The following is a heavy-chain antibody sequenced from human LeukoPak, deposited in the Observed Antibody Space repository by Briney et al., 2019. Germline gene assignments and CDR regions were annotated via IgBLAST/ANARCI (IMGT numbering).Heavy chain of an antibody. Sequence: PSETLSLTCTVSGGSISSYYWSWIRQPPGKGLEWIGYIYYSGSTNYNPSLKSRVTISVDTSKNQFPLKLSSVTAADTAVYYCARDRSYEGLNWFDPWGQGTLVTVSS. CDR1: GGSISSYY. CDR3: ARDRSYEGLNWFDP. V-gene: IGHV4-59*01. J-gene: IGHJ5*02. D-gene: IGHD5-18*01. CDR2: IYYSGST.